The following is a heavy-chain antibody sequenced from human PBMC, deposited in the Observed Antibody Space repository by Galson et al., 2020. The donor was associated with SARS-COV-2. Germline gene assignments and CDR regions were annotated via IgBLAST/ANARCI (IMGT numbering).Heavy chain of an antibody. CDR3: ARGDLPPTYYYDSSHFDY. D-gene: IGHD3-22*01. Sequence: GESLKISCAASGFTFSSYSMNWVRQAPGKGLEWVSSISSSSSYIYYADSVKGRFTISRDNAKNSLYLQMNSLRAEDTAVYYCARGDLPPTYYYDSSHFDYWGQGTLVTVSS. V-gene: IGHV3-21*01. CDR1: GFTFSSYS. CDR2: ISSSSSYI. J-gene: IGHJ4*02.